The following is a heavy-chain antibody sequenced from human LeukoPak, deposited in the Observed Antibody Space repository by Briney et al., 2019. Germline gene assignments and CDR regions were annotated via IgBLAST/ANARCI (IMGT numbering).Heavy chain of an antibody. V-gene: IGHV1-24*01. CDR2: FDPEDGET. J-gene: IGHJ4*02. CDR1: GYTLTELS. Sequence: ASVKVSCKVSGYTLTELSMHWVRQAPGKGLEWMGGFDPEDGETIYAQEFQGRVTMTEDTSTDTAYVELSSLRSEDTAVYYCATEGGTFGGVIVPLDYWGQGTLVTVSS. D-gene: IGHD3-16*02. CDR3: ATEGGTFGGVIVPLDY.